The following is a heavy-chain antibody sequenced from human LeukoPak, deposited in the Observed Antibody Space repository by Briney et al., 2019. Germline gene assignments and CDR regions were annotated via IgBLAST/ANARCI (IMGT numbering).Heavy chain of an antibody. Sequence: SETLSLTCTVSGGSISSVAYHWGWLRQPPGTGLEWLGSIYYSGSTYYNPSLKSRVTISVDTSKNQFSLKLNSVTAADTAIYYCARLWSTRCSGGACPHQPNYWGRGTLVTVSS. D-gene: IGHD2-15*01. CDR3: ARLWSTRCSGGACPHQPNY. J-gene: IGHJ4*02. CDR2: IYYSGST. CDR1: GGSISSVAYH. V-gene: IGHV4-39*01.